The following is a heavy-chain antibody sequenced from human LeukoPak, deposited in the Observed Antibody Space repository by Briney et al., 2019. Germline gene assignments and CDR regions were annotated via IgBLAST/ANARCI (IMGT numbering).Heavy chain of an antibody. V-gene: IGHV3-23*01. CDR1: GFTFSSYA. Sequence: PGGSLRLSCAASGFTFSSYAMSWVRQAPGKGLEWVSAISGSGGSTYYADSVKGRFTISRDNSKNTLYLQMNSLRAEDTAVYYCAKDNFGVVIQYFDYWAREPWSPSPQ. J-gene: IGHJ4*02. D-gene: IGHD3-3*01. CDR2: ISGSGGST. CDR3: AKDNFGVVIQYFDY.